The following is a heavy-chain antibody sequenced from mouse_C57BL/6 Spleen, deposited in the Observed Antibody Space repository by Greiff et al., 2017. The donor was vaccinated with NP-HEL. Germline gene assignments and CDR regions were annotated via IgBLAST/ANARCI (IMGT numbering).Heavy chain of an antibody. CDR3: ARFYYGSSYEWYFDV. D-gene: IGHD1-1*01. J-gene: IGHJ1*03. CDR2: IDPNSGGT. V-gene: IGHV1-72*01. Sequence: QVQLQQSGAELVKPGASVKLSCKASGYTFTSYWMHWVKQRPGRGLEWIGRIDPNSGGTKYNEKFKSKATLTVDKPSSTAYMQLSSLTSEDSAVYYCARFYYGSSYEWYFDVWGTGTTVTVSS. CDR1: GYTFTSYW.